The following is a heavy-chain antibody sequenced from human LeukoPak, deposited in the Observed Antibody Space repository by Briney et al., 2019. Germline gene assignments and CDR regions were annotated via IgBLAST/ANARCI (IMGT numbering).Heavy chain of an antibody. CDR1: GFTFDDYA. V-gene: IGHV3-43*02. CDR2: ISGDGGST. Sequence: GGSLRLSCAASGFTFDDYAMHWVRQAPRKGLEWVSLISGDGGSTYYADSVKGRFTISRDNSKNSLYVQMNSLRTEDTALYYCAKENYDSSGYYWLYFDYWGQGTLVTVSS. CDR3: AKENYDSSGYYWLYFDY. D-gene: IGHD3-22*01. J-gene: IGHJ4*02.